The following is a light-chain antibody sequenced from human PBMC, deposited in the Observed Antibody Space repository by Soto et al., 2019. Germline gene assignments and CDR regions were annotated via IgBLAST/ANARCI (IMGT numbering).Light chain of an antibody. Sequence: DIQMTQSPSSLSASVGDRVTITCRASQSISYYLNWYQQKPGKAPKLLIYAASTLQSGVPSRFSGSGSGTDFTLTISSLQPEDFATYYCHQSYSTLWTFGQGTKV. J-gene: IGKJ1*01. CDR3: HQSYSTLWT. V-gene: IGKV1-39*01. CDR2: AAS. CDR1: QSISYY.